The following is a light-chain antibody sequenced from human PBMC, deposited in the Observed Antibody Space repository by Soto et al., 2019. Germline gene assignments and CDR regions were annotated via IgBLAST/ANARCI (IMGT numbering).Light chain of an antibody. J-gene: IGKJ2*01. Sequence: DIQMTQSPSSLSASVGDRVTITCRTSQSVTRFLNWYQQKPGKAPKLLIYAASGLHGGVPSRFSGSGSGTEFTLTISSLQPDDFGTYYCQQSYIAPHTFGQGTKLEIK. CDR3: QQSYIAPHT. V-gene: IGKV1-39*01. CDR1: QSVTRF. CDR2: AAS.